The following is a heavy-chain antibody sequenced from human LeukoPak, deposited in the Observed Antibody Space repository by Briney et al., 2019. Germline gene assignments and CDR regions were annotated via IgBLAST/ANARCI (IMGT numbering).Heavy chain of an antibody. Sequence: PGGSLRLSCAASGFTFSNAWMSWVRQAPGKGLEWVGRIKSKTDGGTTDYAAPVKGRFTISRDDSKNTLYLQMNSLKTEDTAVYYCTTDPSSGWYPTNYYDSSGYYYDFDYWGQGTLVTVSS. V-gene: IGHV3-15*01. J-gene: IGHJ4*02. D-gene: IGHD3-22*01. CDR1: GFTFSNAW. CDR2: IKSKTDGGTT. CDR3: TTDPSSGWYPTNYYDSSGYYYDFDY.